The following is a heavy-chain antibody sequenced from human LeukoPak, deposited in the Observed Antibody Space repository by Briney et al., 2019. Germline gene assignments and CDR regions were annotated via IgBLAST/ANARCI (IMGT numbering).Heavy chain of an antibody. V-gene: IGHV3-30*18. CDR3: AKDFRGYSDY. D-gene: IGHD5-12*01. CDR2: VSYDGGNK. J-gene: IGHJ4*02. Sequence: SGGSLILSCAASGFSFSSYDMHWVRQAPGKGLEWVAVVSYDGGNKYYADSVKGRFTISRDNSKNTLYLQLNSLRPEDTAVYYCAKDFRGYSDYWGQGTLVTVSS. CDR1: GFSFSSYD.